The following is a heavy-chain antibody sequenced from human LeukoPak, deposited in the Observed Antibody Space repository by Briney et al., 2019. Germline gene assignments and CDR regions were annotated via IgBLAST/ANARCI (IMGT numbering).Heavy chain of an antibody. Sequence: GASLRLSCAASGFIFSSYGMHWVRQAPGKGLEWVAVISYDGSNKYYADSVKGRFTISRDNSKNTLYLQMNSLRAEDTAVYYCAKDLCSTVVTPLCWYFDLWGRGTLVTVSS. CDR2: ISYDGSNK. CDR3: AKDLCSTVVTPLCWYFDL. D-gene: IGHD4-23*01. V-gene: IGHV3-30*18. J-gene: IGHJ2*01. CDR1: GFIFSSYG.